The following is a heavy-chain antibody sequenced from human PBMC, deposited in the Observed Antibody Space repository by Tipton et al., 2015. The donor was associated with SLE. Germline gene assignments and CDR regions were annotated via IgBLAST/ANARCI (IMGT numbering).Heavy chain of an antibody. Sequence: SLRLSCAASGFTFSSYSMNWVRQAPGKGLQWVSYISSSSSIIYYADSVKGRFTISRDNAKNSLYLQMNSLRDEDTAVYYCARDLGYSYGTWFDPWGQGTLVTVSS. CDR2: ISSSSSII. V-gene: IGHV3-48*02. CDR3: ARDLGYSYGTWFDP. CDR1: GFTFSSYS. J-gene: IGHJ5*02. D-gene: IGHD5-18*01.